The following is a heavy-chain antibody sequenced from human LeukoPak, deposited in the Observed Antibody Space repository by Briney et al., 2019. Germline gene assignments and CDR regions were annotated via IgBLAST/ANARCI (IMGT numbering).Heavy chain of an antibody. CDR3: TRENRPFCPFAY. J-gene: IGHJ4*02. V-gene: IGHV4-4*02. D-gene: IGHD2/OR15-2a*01. Sequence: TSSETLSLTCAVSGGSIDITNYWSWVCQAPGKGLEWIGEISHSGTTNYSPSLRSRVAMSLDRANNQFSLNLTSVTDADTAVYYCTRENRPFCPFAYWGQGVLVTVSS. CDR1: GGSIDITNY. CDR2: ISHSGTT.